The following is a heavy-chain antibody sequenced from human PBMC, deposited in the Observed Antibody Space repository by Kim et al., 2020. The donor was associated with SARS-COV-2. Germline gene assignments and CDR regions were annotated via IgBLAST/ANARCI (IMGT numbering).Heavy chain of an antibody. J-gene: IGHJ2*01. V-gene: IGHV4-39*07. D-gene: IGHD3-9*01. CDR2: IYYSGST. Sequence: SETLSLTCTVSGGSISSSSYYWGWIRQPPGKGLEWIGSIYYSGSTYYNPSLKSRVTISVDTSKNQFSLKLSSVTAADTAVYYCARELVYDILTGTPQHLRGWYFDLWGRGTMVAVSS. CDR1: GGSISSSSYY. CDR3: ARELVYDILTGTPQHLRGWYFDL.